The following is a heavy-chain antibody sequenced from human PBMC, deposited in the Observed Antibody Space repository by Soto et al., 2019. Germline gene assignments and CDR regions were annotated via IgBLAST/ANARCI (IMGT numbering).Heavy chain of an antibody. J-gene: IGHJ6*02. V-gene: IGHV4-30-2*01. CDR3: ARELIMLRGAGGMDV. Sequence: TLSLPCAVSGGSITSNCYSWTWIRQPPGKGLEWIGYIYHTGTTYYNPSLKSRLTISLDRSKNHFSLKLTSVTAADTAVYFCARELIMLRGAGGMDVWGQGTTVTSP. CDR1: GGSITSNCYS. D-gene: IGHD3-10*01. CDR2: IYHTGTT.